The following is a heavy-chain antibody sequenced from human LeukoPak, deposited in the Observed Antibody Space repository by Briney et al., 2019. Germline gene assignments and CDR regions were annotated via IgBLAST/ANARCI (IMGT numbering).Heavy chain of an antibody. D-gene: IGHD4-11*01. J-gene: IGHJ4*02. CDR3: ARDSAATVTTTDIDY. Sequence: GASVKVSCKVSGYTLTELSMHWVRQAPGKGLEWMGGFDPEDGETIYAQKFQGRVTMTEDTSTDTAYMELSSLRSEDTAVYYCARDSAATVTTTDIDYWGQGTLVTVSS. V-gene: IGHV1-24*01. CDR1: GYTLTELS. CDR2: FDPEDGET.